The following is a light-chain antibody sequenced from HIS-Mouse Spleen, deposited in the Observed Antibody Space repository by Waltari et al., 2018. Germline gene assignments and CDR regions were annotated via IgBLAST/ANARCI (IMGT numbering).Light chain of an antibody. CDR3: CSYAGSSTWV. V-gene: IGLV2-23*01. CDR1: SSAVGSYNL. CDR2: EGS. J-gene: IGLJ3*02. Sequence: QSALTQPASVSVSPGQSITISCTGPSSAVGSYNLVSWYQQHPGKAPKLMIYEGSKRPSGVSNRFSGSKSGNTASLTISGLQAEDEADYYCCSYAGSSTWVFGGGTKLTVL.